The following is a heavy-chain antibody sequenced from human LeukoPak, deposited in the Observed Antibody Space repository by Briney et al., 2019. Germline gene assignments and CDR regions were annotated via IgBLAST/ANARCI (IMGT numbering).Heavy chain of an antibody. CDR3: ARDLTGYARYFDY. D-gene: IGHD3-9*01. CDR2: ISSSSSTI. V-gene: IGHV3-48*01. CDR1: GFTFSSYS. Sequence: GGSLRLSCAASGFTFSSYSMNWVRQAPGKGLEWVSYISSSSSTIYYADSVKGRFTISRDNAKNSLYLQMNSLRAEDTAVYYCARDLTGYARYFDYWAQGTLVTVSS. J-gene: IGHJ4*02.